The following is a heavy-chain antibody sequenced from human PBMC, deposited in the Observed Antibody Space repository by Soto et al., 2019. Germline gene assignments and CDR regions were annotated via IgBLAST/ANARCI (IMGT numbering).Heavy chain of an antibody. CDR2: ISYDGTKK. CDR3: SRGITGGLDA. J-gene: IGHJ5*02. Sequence: QVQLAESGGGVVQPGRSLRLSCATSGFVSNDYDIHWVRQAPGKGLAWLASISYDGTKKFYAESVKGRFTISRDNSKDSLSRQLIRLGAEDTAVDSCSRGITGGLDAWGPGTLVTVSS. CDR1: GFVSNDYD. V-gene: IGHV3-30*13. D-gene: IGHD1-20*01.